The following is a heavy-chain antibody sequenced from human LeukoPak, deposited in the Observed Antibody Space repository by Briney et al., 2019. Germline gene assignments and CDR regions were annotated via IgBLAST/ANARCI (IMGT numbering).Heavy chain of an antibody. CDR1: GGSISSYY. V-gene: IGHV4-59*01. D-gene: IGHD3-10*01. Sequence: SETLSLTCTVSGGSISSYYWSWIRQPPGKGLEWIGNIYYSGSTNYNPSLKSRVTISVDTSKNQFSLKLSSVTAADTAVYYCTREGMTWFVWFDPWGQGTLVTVSS. CDR2: IYYSGST. CDR3: TREGMTWFVWFDP. J-gene: IGHJ5*02.